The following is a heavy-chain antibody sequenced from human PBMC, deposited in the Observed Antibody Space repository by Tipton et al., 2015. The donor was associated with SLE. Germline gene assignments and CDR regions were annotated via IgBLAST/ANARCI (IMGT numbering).Heavy chain of an antibody. V-gene: IGHV4-61*01. D-gene: IGHD7-27*01. Sequence: TLSLTCIVSSGSISSSSYYWGWIRQPPGKGLEWIGYIYYSGSTNYNPSLKSRVTISVDTSKNQFSLKLSSVTAADTAVYYCARDRLGIGIDYWGQGTLVTVSS. CDR3: ARDRLGIGIDY. J-gene: IGHJ4*02. CDR1: SGSISSSSYY. CDR2: IYYSGST.